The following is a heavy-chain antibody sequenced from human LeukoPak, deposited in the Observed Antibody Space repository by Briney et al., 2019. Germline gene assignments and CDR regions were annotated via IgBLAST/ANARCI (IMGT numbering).Heavy chain of an antibody. V-gene: IGHV1-46*01. J-gene: IGHJ4*02. CDR2: INPSGGST. CDR3: ARSFSDYDPFDY. Sequence: ASVKVSCEASGYTFTSYYMHWVRQAPGQGLEWMGIINPSGGSTSYAQKFQGRVTMTRDTSTSTVYMELSSLRSEDTAVYFCARSFSDYDPFDYWGQGTLVTVSS. CDR1: GYTFTSYY. D-gene: IGHD5-12*01.